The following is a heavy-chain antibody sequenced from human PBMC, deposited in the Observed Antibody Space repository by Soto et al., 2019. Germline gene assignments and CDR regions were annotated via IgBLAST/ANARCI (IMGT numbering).Heavy chain of an antibody. CDR2: IYSGGST. CDR3: ARAAAKQYFQH. V-gene: IGHV3-66*01. CDR1: GFTVSSNY. Sequence: GGSLSLSCAASGFTVSSNYMSWVRQAPGKGLEWVSVIYSGGSTYYADSVKGRFTISRDNSKNTVYLQMNSLRAEDTAVYYCARAAAKQYFQHWGQGTLVTVSS. J-gene: IGHJ1*01.